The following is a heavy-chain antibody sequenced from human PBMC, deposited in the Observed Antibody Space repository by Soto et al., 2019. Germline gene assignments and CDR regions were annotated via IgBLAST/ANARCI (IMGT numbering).Heavy chain of an antibody. CDR2: ISAYNGNT. D-gene: IGHD3-22*01. CDR3: ATAYYYDSSGYPDDFDI. V-gene: IGHV1-18*01. J-gene: IGHJ3*02. Sequence: ASVKVSCKASGYTFTSYGISWVRQAPGQGIEWMGWISAYNGNTNYAQKLQGRVTMTTGTSTSTAYMELRSLRSDDTAVYYCATAYYYDSSGYPDDFDIWGQGTMVTVSS. CDR1: GYTFTSYG.